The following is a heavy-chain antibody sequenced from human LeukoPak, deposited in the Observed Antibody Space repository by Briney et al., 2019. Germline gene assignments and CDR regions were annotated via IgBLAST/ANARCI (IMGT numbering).Heavy chain of an antibody. CDR3: AKDYHVSGTAFDR. V-gene: IGHV3-30*02. Sequence: GSLKLSCTVSGFSFNSFGMHWVRQAPGKGLEWVALIRHGGNNQYYIESVKGRFTISRDNSRNTLFLQMNSLRSEDTAVYYCAKDYHVSGTAFDRWGQGTLVTVSS. J-gene: IGHJ4*02. D-gene: IGHD3-10*01. CDR2: IRHGGNNQ. CDR1: GFSFNSFG.